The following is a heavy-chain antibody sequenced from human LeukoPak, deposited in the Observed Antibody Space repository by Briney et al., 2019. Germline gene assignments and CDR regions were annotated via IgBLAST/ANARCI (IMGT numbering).Heavy chain of an antibody. Sequence: SGGSLRLSCAASGFTFSDYFMSWIRQAPGKGLEWVSSISSGGNTIYDADSVKGRFTISRDNAKNSLFLHMNSLRAEDTAVYYCARGSSCYDSGSYSLPEWGQGTLVTVSS. CDR2: ISSGGNTI. CDR3: ARGSSCYDSGSYSLPE. D-gene: IGHD3-10*01. J-gene: IGHJ4*02. CDR1: GFTFSDYF. V-gene: IGHV3-11*01.